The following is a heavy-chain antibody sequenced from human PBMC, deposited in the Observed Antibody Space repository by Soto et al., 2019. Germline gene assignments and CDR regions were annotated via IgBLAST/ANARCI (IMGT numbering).Heavy chain of an antibody. CDR2: IYWNDDK. Sequence: SGPTLVNPTQTLTLTCIFSGFSLRASGVGVGWIRQPPGKALEWLGFIYWNDDKRYSPSLKSRLTITKDTSKNQVVLTMTNMDPVDTATYYCAKSGSSGWYGWFDPWGQGTLVTVSS. V-gene: IGHV2-5*01. CDR3: AKSGSSGWYGWFDP. J-gene: IGHJ5*02. D-gene: IGHD6-19*01. CDR1: GFSLRASGVG.